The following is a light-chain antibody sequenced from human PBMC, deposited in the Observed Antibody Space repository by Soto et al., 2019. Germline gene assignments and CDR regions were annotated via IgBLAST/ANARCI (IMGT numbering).Light chain of an antibody. Sequence: EIVLTQSPGTLSLSPGERATLSCRASQSVSSSYLAWYQKNPGQAPRLLIYGASNRATGIPDMFSGSGSGTDFTLTISRLEPEDFGVYYCQQYGSSPYTFGQGTKLEIK. CDR3: QQYGSSPYT. V-gene: IGKV3-20*01. J-gene: IGKJ2*01. CDR1: QSVSSSY. CDR2: GAS.